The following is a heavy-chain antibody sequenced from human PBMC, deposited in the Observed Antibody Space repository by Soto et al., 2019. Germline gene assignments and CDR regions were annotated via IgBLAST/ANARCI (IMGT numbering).Heavy chain of an antibody. Sequence: GGSLRLSCAASGFTFNNYVMTWVRQALGKGLEWVSVISASGGSTFYADSVKGRFTISIDNSKNTLYLQMNGLSSEGTAVYYCAKRGAFRSTWGGDLQCYPMDVWGQGTTVTVSS. V-gene: IGHV3-23*01. CDR2: ISASGGST. J-gene: IGHJ6*02. CDR1: GFTFNNYV. CDR3: AKRGAFRSTWGGDLQCYPMDV. D-gene: IGHD4-17*01.